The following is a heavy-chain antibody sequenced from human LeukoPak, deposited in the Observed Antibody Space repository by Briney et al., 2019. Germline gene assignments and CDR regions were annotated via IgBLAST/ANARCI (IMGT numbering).Heavy chain of an antibody. Sequence: SEALSLTCTVSGGSISSSSYYWGWIRQPPGKGLEWIGSIYYSGSTYYNPSLKSRVTISVDTSKNQFSLKLSSVTAADTAVYYCATSGSYLGDYFDYWGQGTLVTVSS. J-gene: IGHJ4*02. CDR2: IYYSGST. CDR1: GGSISSSSYY. V-gene: IGHV4-39*01. D-gene: IGHD1-26*01. CDR3: ATSGSYLGDYFDY.